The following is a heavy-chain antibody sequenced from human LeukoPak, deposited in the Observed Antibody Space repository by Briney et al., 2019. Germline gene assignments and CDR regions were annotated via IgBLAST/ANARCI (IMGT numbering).Heavy chain of an antibody. D-gene: IGHD6-19*01. CDR3: AKEPGSGWNPTRYFDY. CDR1: GFTFGSYA. CDR2: ISSSGGST. V-gene: IGHV3-23*01. J-gene: IGHJ4*02. Sequence: GGSLRLSCAASGFTFGSYAMSWVRQAPGKGLEWVSGISSSGGSTCYADSVKGRFTISRDNSKNTLYPQMNSLRAEDTAVYYCAKEPGSGWNPTRYFDYWGQGTLVTVSS.